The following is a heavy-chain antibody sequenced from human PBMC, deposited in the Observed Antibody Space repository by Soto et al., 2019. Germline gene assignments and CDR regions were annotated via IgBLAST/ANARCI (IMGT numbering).Heavy chain of an antibody. CDR3: VRVVAIPGYPDN. D-gene: IGHD5-12*01. J-gene: IGHJ4*02. CDR2: IVHIVDTS. CDR1: GGTFSSYA. V-gene: IGHV1-69*12. Sequence: QVQLVQSGAEVRQPASSVKVSCKTSGGTFSSYAISWVRQAPGQGLEWMGGIVHIVDTSTYAQKFQGRVTITADESTSTVYMELSSLRSDDTAVYYCVRVVAIPGYPDNWGQGNLVTVSS.